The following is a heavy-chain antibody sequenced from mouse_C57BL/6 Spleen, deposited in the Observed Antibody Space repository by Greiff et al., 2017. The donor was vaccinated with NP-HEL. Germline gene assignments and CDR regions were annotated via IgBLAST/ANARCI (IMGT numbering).Heavy chain of an antibody. V-gene: IGHV1-50*01. Sequence: QVQLQQPGAELVKPGASVKLSCKASGYTFTSYWMQWVKQRPGQGLEWIGEIDPSDSYTNYNQKFKGKATLTVDTSSSAAYMQLSSLTSEDSAVYYCARRSTSLPNDYDGYAMDYWGQGTSVTVSS. CDR2: IDPSDSYT. J-gene: IGHJ4*01. CDR1: GYTFTSYW. CDR3: ARRSTSLPNDYDGYAMDY. D-gene: IGHD2-4*01.